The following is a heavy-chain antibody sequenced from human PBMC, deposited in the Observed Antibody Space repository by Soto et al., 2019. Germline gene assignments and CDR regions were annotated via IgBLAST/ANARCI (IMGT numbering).Heavy chain of an antibody. CDR3: ARRNYCSSTSCYGANWFDP. CDR1: GYTLTELS. J-gene: IGHJ5*02. V-gene: IGHV1-24*01. CDR2: FDPEDGET. D-gene: IGHD2-2*01. Sequence: ASVKVSCKVSGYTLTELSMHWVRQAPGKGLEWMGGFDPEDGETIYAQKFQGRVTMTTDTSTSTAYMELRSLRSDDTAGYYCARRNYCSSTSCYGANWFDPWGQGTLVTVSS.